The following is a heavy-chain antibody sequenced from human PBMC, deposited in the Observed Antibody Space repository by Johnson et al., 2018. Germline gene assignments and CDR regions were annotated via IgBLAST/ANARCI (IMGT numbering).Heavy chain of an antibody. CDR2: IKQDGTEK. Sequence: VQLVESGGGLVQPGGSLRLSCAASGFTFSTYWMTWVRQTPGKGLEWVANIKQDGTEKYYVDSVKGRFTISRDNAKNSLYLQMDNLRAEDTAVYYCTRDYFYFDNWGQGILVTVSS. CDR1: GFTFSTYW. CDR3: TRDYFYFDN. V-gene: IGHV3-7*01. D-gene: IGHD2/OR15-2a*01. J-gene: IGHJ4*02.